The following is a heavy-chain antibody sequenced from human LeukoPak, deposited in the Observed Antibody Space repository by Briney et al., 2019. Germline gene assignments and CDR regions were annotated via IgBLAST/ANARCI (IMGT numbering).Heavy chain of an antibody. J-gene: IGHJ4*02. D-gene: IGHD3-16*01. CDR2: IYSGGST. Sequence: PGGSLRLSCAASGFTLSSYSMNWVRQAPGKGLEWVSVIYSGGSTYYADSVKGRFTISRDNSKNTLYLQMDSLRAEDTAVYYCARAPGIGVLGEGFDYWGQGTLVTVSS. CDR1: GFTLSSYS. V-gene: IGHV3-53*01. CDR3: ARAPGIGVLGEGFDY.